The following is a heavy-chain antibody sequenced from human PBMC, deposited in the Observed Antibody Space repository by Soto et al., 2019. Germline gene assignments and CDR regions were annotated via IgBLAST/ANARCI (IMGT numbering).Heavy chain of an antibody. J-gene: IGHJ6*02. D-gene: IGHD3-22*01. CDR1: GGTFSSYA. V-gene: IGHV1-69*13. Sequence: SVKVSCKASGGTFSSYAISWVRQAPGQGLEWMGGIIPIFGTANYAQKFQGRVTITADESTSTAYVELSSLRSEDTAVYYCATRDGYYYDSSGKYYYYYGMDVWGQGTTVTVS. CDR2: IIPIFGTA. CDR3: ATRDGYYYDSSGKYYYYYGMDV.